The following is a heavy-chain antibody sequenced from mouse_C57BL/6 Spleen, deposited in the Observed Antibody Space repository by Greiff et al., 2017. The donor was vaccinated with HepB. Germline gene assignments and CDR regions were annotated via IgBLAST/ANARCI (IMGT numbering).Heavy chain of an antibody. Sequence: VQLQQSGAELVRPGASVTLSCKASGYTFTDYEMHWVKQTPVHGLEWIGAIDPETGGTAYNQKFKGKAILTADKSSSTAYMELRSLTSEDSAVYYCTRGYYELYYAMDYWGQGTSVTVSS. CDR2: IDPETGGT. D-gene: IGHD2-4*01. CDR3: TRGYYELYYAMDY. V-gene: IGHV1-15*01. CDR1: GYTFTDYE. J-gene: IGHJ4*01.